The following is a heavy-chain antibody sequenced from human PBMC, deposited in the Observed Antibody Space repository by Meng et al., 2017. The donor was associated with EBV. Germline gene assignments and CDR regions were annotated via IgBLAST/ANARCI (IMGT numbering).Heavy chain of an antibody. CDR3: VRELVGGTFDY. Sequence: QVQLVHPGAEVKKPGASVKVSCKASGYTFTSYYLHWVRQAPGQGLEWMGIIIPAGGNTNYAQKFRGRFTMTRDTSTSAVYMDLSILTSEDTAVYYCVRELVGGTFDYWGQGTLVTVSS. V-gene: IGHV1-46*01. CDR1: GYTFTSYY. J-gene: IGHJ4*02. CDR2: IIPAGGNT. D-gene: IGHD1/OR15-1a*01.